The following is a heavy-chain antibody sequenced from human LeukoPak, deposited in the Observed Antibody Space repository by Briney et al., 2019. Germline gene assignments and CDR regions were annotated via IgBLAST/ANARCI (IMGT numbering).Heavy chain of an antibody. D-gene: IGHD3-22*01. Sequence: GGSLRLSCAASGFTFSTFSNYGMSWVRQAPGKGLEWVSAISGSGGSTYYADSVKGRFTISRDTSKNTLHLQMNSLRAEDTALYYCAKGYDGSGYYFYFDFWGQGTLVTVSS. CDR2: ISGSGGST. J-gene: IGHJ4*02. V-gene: IGHV3-23*01. CDR3: AKGYDGSGYYFYFDF. CDR1: GFTFSTFSNYG.